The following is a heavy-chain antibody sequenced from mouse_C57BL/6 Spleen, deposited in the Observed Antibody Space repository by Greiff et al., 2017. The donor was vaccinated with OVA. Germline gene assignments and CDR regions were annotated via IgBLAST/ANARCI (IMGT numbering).Heavy chain of an antibody. CDR1: GYSITSDY. CDR2: ISYSGST. V-gene: IGHV3-8*01. J-gene: IGHJ3*01. D-gene: IGHD2-5*01. CDR3: AHYYSNYGPVLAY. Sequence: EVQLQESGPGLAKPSQTLSLTCSVTGYSITSDYWNWIRKFPGNKLEYMGYISYSGSTYYNPSLKSRISITRDASKNQYYLQLNSVTTEDTATYYCAHYYSNYGPVLAYWGQGTLVTVSA.